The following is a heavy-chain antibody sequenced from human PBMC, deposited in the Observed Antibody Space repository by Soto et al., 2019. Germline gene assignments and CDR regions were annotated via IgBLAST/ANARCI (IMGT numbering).Heavy chain of an antibody. D-gene: IGHD5-18*01. CDR3: ASQDTAMDYGMDV. V-gene: IGHV4-59*01. Sequence: SETLSLTCTVSGGSISSYYWSWIRQPPGKGLEWIGYIYYSGSTNYNPSLKSRVTISVDTSKNQFSLKLSSVTAADTAVYYCASQDTAMDYGMDVWGQGTTVTVSS. CDR1: GGSISSYY. J-gene: IGHJ6*02. CDR2: IYYSGST.